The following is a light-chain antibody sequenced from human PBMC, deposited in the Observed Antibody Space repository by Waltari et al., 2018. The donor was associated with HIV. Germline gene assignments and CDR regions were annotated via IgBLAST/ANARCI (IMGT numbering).Light chain of an antibody. CDR2: SNE. CDR3: AAWDDTLNGWV. Sequence: SVLTQPPSASGTPGQRVTISCSGSNSNIGPNTGNWYRQLPGTTPQLLIHSNEQRPSGVPDRFSGFKYGTSASLAISGLQSEDEADYYCAAWDDTLNGWVFGGGTKLTVL. V-gene: IGLV1-44*01. J-gene: IGLJ3*02. CDR1: NSNIGPNT.